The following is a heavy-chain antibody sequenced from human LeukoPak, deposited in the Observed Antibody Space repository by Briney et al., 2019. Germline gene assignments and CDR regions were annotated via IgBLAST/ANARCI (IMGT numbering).Heavy chain of an antibody. V-gene: IGHV4-59*01. D-gene: IGHD3-3*01. J-gene: IGHJ6*03. CDR3: ARVIITIFGVVNYYYYMDV. CDR1: GGSISSYY. Sequence: PSETLSLTCTVSGGSISSYYWSWIRQPPGKGLEWTGYIYYSGSTNYNPSLKSRVTISVDTSKNQFSLKLSSVTAADTAVYYCARVIITIFGVVNYYYYMDVWGKGTTVTVSS. CDR2: IYYSGST.